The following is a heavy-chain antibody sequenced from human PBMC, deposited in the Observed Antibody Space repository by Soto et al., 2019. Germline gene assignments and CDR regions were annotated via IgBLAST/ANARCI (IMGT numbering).Heavy chain of an antibody. CDR3: AKNRGAGDYTNWSFAV. CDR1: GFMFSCCA. Sequence: EVQLLDSGGGLVQPGGSLRLSCAASGFMFSCCAMSWVRQAPGKGLEWVSTIQGDGDYSHYTDSVEGRFTISRDNSRNTLYLQMDSLRADDTATYYCAKNRGAGDYTNWSFAVWGRGTLVAVSS. V-gene: IGHV3-23*01. CDR2: IQGDGDYS. J-gene: IGHJ2*01. D-gene: IGHD2-2*02.